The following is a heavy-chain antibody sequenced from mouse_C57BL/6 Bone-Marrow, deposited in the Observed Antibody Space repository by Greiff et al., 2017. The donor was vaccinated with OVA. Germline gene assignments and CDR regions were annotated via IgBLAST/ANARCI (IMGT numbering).Heavy chain of an antibody. J-gene: IGHJ2*01. D-gene: IGHD1-1*01. V-gene: IGHV1-85*01. Sequence: VKLQESGPELVKPGASVKLSCKASGYTFTSYDINWVKQRHGQGLEWIGWIYPRDGSTKYNEKFKGKATLTVDTSSSTAYMELHSLTSEDSAVYFCARGGITTVVASDYWGQGTTLTVSS. CDR2: IYPRDGST. CDR3: ARGGITTVVASDY. CDR1: GYTFTSYD.